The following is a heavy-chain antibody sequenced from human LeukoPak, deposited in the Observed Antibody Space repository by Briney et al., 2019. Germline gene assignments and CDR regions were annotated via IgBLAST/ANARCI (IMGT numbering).Heavy chain of an antibody. CDR3: ASWIQLWLLDY. Sequence: ASVKVSCKASGHTFTSYGISWVRQAPGQGLEWMGWISAYNGNTNYAQKLQGRVTMTTDTSTSTAYMELRSLRSDDTAVYYCASWIQLWLLDYWGQGTLVTVSS. J-gene: IGHJ4*02. CDR1: GHTFTSYG. D-gene: IGHD5-18*01. CDR2: ISAYNGNT. V-gene: IGHV1-18*01.